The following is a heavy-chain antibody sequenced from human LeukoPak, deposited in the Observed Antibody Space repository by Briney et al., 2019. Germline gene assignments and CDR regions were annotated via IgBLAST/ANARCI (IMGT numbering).Heavy chain of an antibody. Sequence: GGSLRLSCAASGFTFDDYAMHWVRQAPGKGLEWVSGISWNSGSIGYADSVKGRFTISRDNAKNSLYLQMNSLRAEDTAVYYCAKELKGGAFDIWGQGTMVTVSS. CDR2: ISWNSGSI. CDR1: GFTFDDYA. J-gene: IGHJ3*02. V-gene: IGHV3-9*01. D-gene: IGHD3-16*01. CDR3: AKELKGGAFDI.